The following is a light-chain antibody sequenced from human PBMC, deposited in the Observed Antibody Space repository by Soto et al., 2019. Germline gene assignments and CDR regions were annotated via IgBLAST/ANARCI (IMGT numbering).Light chain of an antibody. CDR1: QSINNRY. Sequence: EIVLTQSPGTLSLSPGERATLSCRASQSINNRYLAWYQQKPGQAPRLLIYGASSRATGIPDRFIRSGSGTDVTLTISRLEPEDFAVSYCQQFGSSPGFTCGPGTKVDIK. J-gene: IGKJ3*01. CDR3: QQFGSSPGFT. CDR2: GAS. V-gene: IGKV3-20*01.